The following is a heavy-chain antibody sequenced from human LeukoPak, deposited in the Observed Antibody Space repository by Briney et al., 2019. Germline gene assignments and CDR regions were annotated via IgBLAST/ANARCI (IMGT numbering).Heavy chain of an antibody. CDR2: IKQDGSVK. Sequence: PGGSLRLSCAASGFTFSSRVMTWVRQAPGKGLEWVANIKQDGSVKYYLDSIKGRVTISRDNAQNSVYLQMNSLRAEDTGVYYCARIGYSSSSLDYWGQGSLVTVSS. J-gene: IGHJ4*02. CDR3: ARIGYSSSSLDY. CDR1: GFTFSSRV. V-gene: IGHV3-7*01. D-gene: IGHD5-18*01.